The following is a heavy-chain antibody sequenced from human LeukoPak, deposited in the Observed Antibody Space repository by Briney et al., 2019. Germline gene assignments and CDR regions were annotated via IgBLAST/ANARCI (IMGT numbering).Heavy chain of an antibody. D-gene: IGHD3-22*01. J-gene: IGHJ4*02. CDR3: ARGKDYYDTSGYPTFHY. V-gene: IGHV4-59*01. Sequence: SETLSLTCTVSGGSISTYYWSWIRQPPRKGLEWIGYIYYSGSTNHNPSLKSRVTISVDTSKNQLSLKLTSVLAADTAVYYCARGKDYYDTSGYPTFHYWGQGTLVTVSS. CDR1: GGSISTYY. CDR2: IYYSGST.